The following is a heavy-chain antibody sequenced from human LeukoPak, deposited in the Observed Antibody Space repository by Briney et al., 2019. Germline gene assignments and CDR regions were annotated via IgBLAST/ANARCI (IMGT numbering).Heavy chain of an antibody. CDR1: GASISTNY. D-gene: IGHD3-22*01. Sequence: PSETLPLTCTVSGASISTNYWNWIRQPPGKGLEWIGSIYSSGSTYYNPSLKSRVTISVDTSKNQFSLKLRSVTAADTAVYHCARSPNYFESSGHSIYYLDVWGKGTTVTVSS. CDR3: ARSPNYFESSGHSIYYLDV. J-gene: IGHJ6*03. V-gene: IGHV4-4*08. CDR2: IYSSGST.